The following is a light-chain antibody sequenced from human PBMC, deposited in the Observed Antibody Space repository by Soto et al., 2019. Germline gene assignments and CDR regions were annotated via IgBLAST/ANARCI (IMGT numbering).Light chain of an antibody. CDR3: QTWGTGIHYV. V-gene: IGLV4-69*01. CDR1: SGHSSYA. CDR2: LNSDGSH. J-gene: IGLJ1*01. Sequence: QSELTQSPSASASLGASVKLTCTLSSGHSSYAIAWHQQQPEKGPRYLMKLNSDGSHSKGDGIPDRFSGSSSGAERYLTISSLQSEDEADYYCQTWGTGIHYVFGTGTKLTVL.